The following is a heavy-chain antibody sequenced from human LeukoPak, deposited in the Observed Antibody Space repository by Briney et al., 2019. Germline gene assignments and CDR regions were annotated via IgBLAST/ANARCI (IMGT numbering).Heavy chain of an antibody. D-gene: IGHD3-22*01. Sequence: GGSLRLSCAASGFTFSSYGMHWVRQAPGKGLEWVAVIWYDGSNKYYADSVKGRFTISRDNSKNTLYLQMNSLRAEDTAVYYCAKGGSYYYDTPYWGQGTLVTVSS. CDR1: GFTFSSYG. J-gene: IGHJ4*02. V-gene: IGHV3-33*06. CDR3: AKGGSYYYDTPY. CDR2: IWYDGSNK.